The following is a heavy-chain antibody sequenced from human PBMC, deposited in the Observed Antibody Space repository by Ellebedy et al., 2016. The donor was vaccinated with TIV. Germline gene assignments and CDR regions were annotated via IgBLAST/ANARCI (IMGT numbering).Heavy chain of an antibody. CDR2: ISSSSSYI. D-gene: IGHD3-16*01. J-gene: IGHJ6*02. V-gene: IGHV3-21*01. CDR3: ARAPGGDYYYYYGMDV. Sequence: GESLKISXAASGFTFSSYSMNWVRQAPGKGLEWVSSISSSSSYIYYADSVKGRFTISRDNAKNSLYLQMNSLRAEDTAVYDCARAPGGDYYYYYGMDVWGQGTTVTVSS. CDR1: GFTFSSYS.